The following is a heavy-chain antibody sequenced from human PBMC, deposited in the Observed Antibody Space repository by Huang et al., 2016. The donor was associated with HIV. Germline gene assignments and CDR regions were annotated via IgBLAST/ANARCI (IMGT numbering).Heavy chain of an antibody. Sequence: QLQLQESGPGQVKPSETLSLTCTVSGDFISSTNYYWGWIRQSPGKGLEWVGSVYQIGSTNDNPALKSRVTLSVDTSRNQLSLRLNSVTAADTAVYYCASQHIGAAATWFWGRGTQVAVSS. CDR3: ASQHIGAAATWF. V-gene: IGHV4-39*01. CDR1: GDFISSTNYY. CDR2: VYQIGST. D-gene: IGHD6-13*01. J-gene: IGHJ4*02.